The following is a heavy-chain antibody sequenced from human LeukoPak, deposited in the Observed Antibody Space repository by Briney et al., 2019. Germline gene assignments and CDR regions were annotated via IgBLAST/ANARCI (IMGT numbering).Heavy chain of an antibody. V-gene: IGHV1-24*01. D-gene: IGHD3-22*01. CDR1: GYTLTELS. J-gene: IGHJ4*02. CDR3: ATLGVLRDSSGYPYRDY. Sequence: ASVKVSCKVSGYTLTELSMHWMRQAPGKGLEWMGGFDPEDGETIYAQKFQGRVTMTEDTSTDTAYMELSSLRSEDTAVYYCATLGVLRDSSGYPYRDYGGQGTLVTVSS. CDR2: FDPEDGET.